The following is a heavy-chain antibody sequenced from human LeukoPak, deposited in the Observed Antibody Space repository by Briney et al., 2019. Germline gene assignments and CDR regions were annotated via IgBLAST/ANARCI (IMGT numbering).Heavy chain of an antibody. J-gene: IGHJ4*02. CDR2: MNPNSGNT. Sequence: ASAKVSCKASGYTFTSYDINWVRQATGQGLEWMGFMNPNSGNTGYAQKFQGRVTMTRDTSISTAYMELSSLRSEDTALYYCARVMATDMYYFDYWGQGTLVTVSS. CDR3: ARVMATDMYYFDY. D-gene: IGHD5-12*01. V-gene: IGHV1-8*01. CDR1: GYTFTSYD.